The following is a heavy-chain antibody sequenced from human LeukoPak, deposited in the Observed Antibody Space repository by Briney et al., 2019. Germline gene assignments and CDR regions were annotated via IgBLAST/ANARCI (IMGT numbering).Heavy chain of an antibody. V-gene: IGHV3-74*01. CDR3: ARDAPPFDY. CDR1: GFTSSSYW. CDR2: IKFDGRST. J-gene: IGHJ4*02. Sequence: GGSLRLSCAASGFTSSSYWMHWVRQAPGKGLVWVSRIKFDGRSTTYADSVKGRFTISRDNAKNTLFLQMNSLRVEDTAVYYCARDAPPFDYWGQGTLVTVSS.